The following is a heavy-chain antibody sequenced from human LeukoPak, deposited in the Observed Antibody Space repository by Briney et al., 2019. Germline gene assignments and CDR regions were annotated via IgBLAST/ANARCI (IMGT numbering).Heavy chain of an antibody. V-gene: IGHV3-23*01. CDR2: IRDNGGST. Sequence: AGGSLRLSCAVSGLTLSNYGMSWVRQAPGKGLEWVAGIRDNGGSTNYADSVKGRFTISRDNPKNTLYLQMNSLRAEDTAVYFCAKRGVVIRVILVGFHKEAYYFDSWGQGALVTVSS. D-gene: IGHD3-22*01. CDR3: AKRGVVIRVILVGFHKEAYYFDS. J-gene: IGHJ4*02. CDR1: GLTLSNYG.